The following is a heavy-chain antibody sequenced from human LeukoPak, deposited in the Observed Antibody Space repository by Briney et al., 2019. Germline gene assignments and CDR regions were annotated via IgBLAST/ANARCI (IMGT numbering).Heavy chain of an antibody. D-gene: IGHD6-13*01. Sequence: PGGSLRLSCAASGFTFSTYNMNWVRQAPGKGLEWVSAISGSGGSTYYADSVKGRFTISRDNAKNSLYLQMNSLRAEDTAVYYCARDDGSSVDYWGQGTLVTVSS. CDR3: ARDDGSSVDY. CDR1: GFTFSTYN. CDR2: ISGSGGST. V-gene: IGHV3-21*01. J-gene: IGHJ4*02.